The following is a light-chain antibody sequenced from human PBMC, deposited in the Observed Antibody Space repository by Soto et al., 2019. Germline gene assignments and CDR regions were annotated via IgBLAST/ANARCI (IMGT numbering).Light chain of an antibody. CDR2: EVV. V-gene: IGLV2-8*01. CDR3: KSYAGSNTYV. J-gene: IGLJ1*01. Sequence: QSALTQPPSASGSPGQSVTISCTGTKNDIGVYEFVSWYQHHPGKAPRLIIYEVVQRPSGVPDRFSGSKSDNTASLTVSGLQAADEADYFCKSYAGSNTYVFGSGTKLTVL. CDR1: KNDIGVYEF.